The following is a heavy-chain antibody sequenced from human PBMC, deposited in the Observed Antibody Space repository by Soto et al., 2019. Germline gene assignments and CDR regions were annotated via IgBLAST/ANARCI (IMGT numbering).Heavy chain of an antibody. Sequence: LRLSCAASGFTFSDYYMSWIRQAPGKGLEWVSYISSSGSTIYYADSVKGRFTISRDNAKNSLYLQMNSLRAEDTAVYYCARDPLRRGGSYYPAPFDPWGQGTLVTVSS. J-gene: IGHJ5*02. CDR2: ISSSGSTI. CDR3: ARDPLRRGGSYYPAPFDP. V-gene: IGHV3-11*01. D-gene: IGHD3-10*01. CDR1: GFTFSDYY.